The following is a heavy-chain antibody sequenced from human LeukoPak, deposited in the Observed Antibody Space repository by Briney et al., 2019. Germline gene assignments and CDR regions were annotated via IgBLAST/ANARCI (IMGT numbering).Heavy chain of an antibody. CDR3: AKVGGTYCGGDCFRPEHFDY. CDR2: VSGSGGST. V-gene: IGHV3-23*01. D-gene: IGHD2-21*02. Sequence: PGGSLRLSCAASGFTFSSYGMSWVRQAPGKGLEWVSAVSGSGGSTYYADSVKGRFTISRDNSKNTLYLQMNSLRAEDTAVYYCAKVGGTYCGGDCFRPEHFDYWGQGTLVTVSS. CDR1: GFTFSSYG. J-gene: IGHJ4*02.